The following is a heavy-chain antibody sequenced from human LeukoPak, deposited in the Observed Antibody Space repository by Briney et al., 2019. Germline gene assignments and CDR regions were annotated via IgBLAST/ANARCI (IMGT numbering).Heavy chain of an antibody. V-gene: IGHV1-2*02. CDR2: INPDSGGT. CDR3: ACELSNRENFDY. D-gene: IGHD1-26*01. J-gene: IGHJ4*02. Sequence: ASVTVSCTASGYTFTAYFMHWVRQAPGQGLEWMGWINPDSGGTNYAQRFQGRVTMTRDTSITTAYMELSSLRSDDTAVYYCACELSNRENFDYWGQGTLVTVSS. CDR1: GYTFTAYF.